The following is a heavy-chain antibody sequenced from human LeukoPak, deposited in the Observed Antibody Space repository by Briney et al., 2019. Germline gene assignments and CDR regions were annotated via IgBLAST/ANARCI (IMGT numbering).Heavy chain of an antibody. Sequence: GGSLRLSCAASGFNFSNYAMTWVRQAAGKGLEWVSGISGSGGSTYNADSVKGRFTISRDNSKNTLYLQMNSLRADDTAVCYCAKRIYYQYVWGSSSGASDIWGQGTMVTVSS. D-gene: IGHD3-16*01. CDR2: ISGSGGST. CDR3: AKRIYYQYVWGSSSGASDI. J-gene: IGHJ3*02. V-gene: IGHV3-23*01. CDR1: GFNFSNYA.